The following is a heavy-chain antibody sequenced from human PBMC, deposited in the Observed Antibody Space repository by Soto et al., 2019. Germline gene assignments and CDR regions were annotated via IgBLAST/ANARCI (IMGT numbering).Heavy chain of an antibody. V-gene: IGHV1-2*02. CDR2: INPNSGGS. CDR3: ARALPEIRMMEGGSFDP. CDR1: AYTFTDYY. J-gene: IGHJ5*02. D-gene: IGHD1-1*01. Sequence: ASVKVSCKASAYTFTDYYIHWVRQAPGQGLEWMGWINPNSGGSYFAQKFLGRVTMTRDTSITTAYMELSRLRSDDTAVYYCARALPEIRMMEGGSFDPWGQGTVVTVSS.